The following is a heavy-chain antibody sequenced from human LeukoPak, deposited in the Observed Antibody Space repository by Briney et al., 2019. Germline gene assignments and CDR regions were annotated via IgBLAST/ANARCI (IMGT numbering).Heavy chain of an antibody. Sequence: PGGGLRLSRADSGFTLSSYWLHWVRQAPGKGLVWVSRIYSDGSSTGYADSLRGRFTISRDNAKNTLYLQMNSLRAEDTAVYYCARVSPETYYDFWSGSYYYYGMDVWGQGTTVTVSS. V-gene: IGHV3-74*01. J-gene: IGHJ6*02. CDR3: ARVSPETYYDFWSGSYYYYGMDV. CDR1: GFTLSSYW. D-gene: IGHD3-3*01. CDR2: IYSDGSST.